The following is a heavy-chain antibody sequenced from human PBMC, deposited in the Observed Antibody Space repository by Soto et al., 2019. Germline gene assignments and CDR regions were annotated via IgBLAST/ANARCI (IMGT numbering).Heavy chain of an antibody. Sequence: RGSLRLSXVDSGFTFSNAWMSWVRQAPGKGLEWVGRIKSKTDGGTTDYAAPVKGRFTISRDDSKNTLYLQMNSLKTEDTAVYYCTPGYSSGWGLSYWGQGTLVTVS. CDR3: TPGYSSGWGLSY. D-gene: IGHD6-19*01. J-gene: IGHJ4*02. CDR1: GFTFSNAW. V-gene: IGHV3-15*01. CDR2: IKSKTDGGTT.